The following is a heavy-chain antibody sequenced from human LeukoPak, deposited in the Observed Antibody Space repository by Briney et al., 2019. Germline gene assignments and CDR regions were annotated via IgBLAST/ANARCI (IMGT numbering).Heavy chain of an antibody. J-gene: IGHJ5*02. Sequence: GGSLRLSCAASGFTFSSYAMSCVRQAPGEGLEWVSAISGSGGSTYYADSVKGRFTISRDNSKNTLYLQMNSLRAEDTAVYYCARYNKDYGDYGWDWFDPWGQGTLVTVSS. CDR2: ISGSGGST. CDR3: ARYNKDYGDYGWDWFDP. V-gene: IGHV3-23*01. CDR1: GFTFSSYA. D-gene: IGHD4-17*01.